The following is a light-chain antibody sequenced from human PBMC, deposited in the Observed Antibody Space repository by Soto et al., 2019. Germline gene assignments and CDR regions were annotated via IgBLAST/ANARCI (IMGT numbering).Light chain of an antibody. Sequence: TKPPIYLSLSXGGMIILSSRASQDIRDYLGWYQQKPGQAPWLLISDASNRATGIPARFSGSGSGTDFSLTISSLEPEDFAVYYCQQRSNWPRTFGQGSK. J-gene: IGKJ1*01. CDR1: QDIRDY. V-gene: IGKV3-11*01. CDR3: QQRSNWPRT. CDR2: DAS.